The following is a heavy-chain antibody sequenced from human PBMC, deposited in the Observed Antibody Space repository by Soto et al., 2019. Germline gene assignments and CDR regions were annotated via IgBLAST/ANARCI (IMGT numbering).Heavy chain of an antibody. CDR1: GGSISSSSFH. Sequence: SETLSLTCTVSGGSISSSSFHWGWIRQPPGKGLEWIGSIYYSGSTYYSPSLKSRVTISVDTSKNQFSLKLSSVTAADTAVYYCGRRERGAGNDWWFDPCGQATLVT. V-gene: IGHV4-39*01. J-gene: IGHJ5*02. CDR2: IYYSGST. D-gene: IGHD6-13*01. CDR3: GRRERGAGNDWWFDP.